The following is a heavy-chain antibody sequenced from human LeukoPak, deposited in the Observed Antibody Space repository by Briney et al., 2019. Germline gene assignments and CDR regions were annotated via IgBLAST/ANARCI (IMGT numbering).Heavy chain of an antibody. J-gene: IGHJ4*02. D-gene: IGHD6-6*01. Sequence: GGSLRLSCTASGFSFSGHWMHWARQPPGKGLVWVSRISPTGSTTSYADSVKGRFTVSRDNAKNTLYLQVNDLRAEDTAVYYCARGPNSNWSGLDFWGQGTLLTVSS. CDR2: ISPTGSTT. CDR3: ARGPNSNWSGLDF. CDR1: GFSFSGHW. V-gene: IGHV3-74*01.